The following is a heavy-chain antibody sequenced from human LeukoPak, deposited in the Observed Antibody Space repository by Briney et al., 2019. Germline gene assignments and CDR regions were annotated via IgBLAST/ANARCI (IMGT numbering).Heavy chain of an antibody. J-gene: IGHJ4*02. D-gene: IGHD2-15*01. CDR3: ARRYCRGGSCFGFTLDY. CDR1: GFTFSSHD. CDR2: ISGSGDNI. V-gene: IGHV3-23*01. Sequence: GGSLRLSCAASGFTFSSHDMRWVRQAPGGGLEWVSGISGSGDNIYYPDSVKGRFTISRDNSKNTLYLQMNSLRVEDTAMYYCARRYCRGGSCFGFTLDYWGQGTLVTVSS.